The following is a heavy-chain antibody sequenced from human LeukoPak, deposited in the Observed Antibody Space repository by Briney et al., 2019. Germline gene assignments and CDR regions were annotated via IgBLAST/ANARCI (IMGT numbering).Heavy chain of an antibody. V-gene: IGHV3-73*01. J-gene: IGHJ4*02. CDR3: IRDDYGDHWGFDY. CDR2: IRSKANSYAT. CDR1: GFTFSGSA. D-gene: IGHD4-17*01. Sequence: GGSLRLSCAASGFTFSGSAMHWVRQASGKGLEWVGRIRSKANSYATAYAASVKGRFTISRDDSKNTAYLQMNSLKTEDTAVYYCIRDDYGDHWGFDYWGQGTLVTVSS.